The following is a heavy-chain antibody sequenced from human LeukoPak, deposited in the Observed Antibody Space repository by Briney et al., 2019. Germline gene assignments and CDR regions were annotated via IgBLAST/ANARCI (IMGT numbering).Heavy chain of an antibody. J-gene: IGHJ4*02. V-gene: IGHV4-59*01. Sequence: SETLSLTCTVSGGSISPYYWSWIRQPPGKGLEWIGYIYYSGSTNYNPSLKSRVSMSVDTSKNQFSLKLNSVTAADTAVYYCARDNSYYDSSGAFDYWGQGTLVTVSS. CDR3: ARDNSYYDSSGAFDY. CDR2: IYYSGST. D-gene: IGHD3-22*01. CDR1: GGSISPYY.